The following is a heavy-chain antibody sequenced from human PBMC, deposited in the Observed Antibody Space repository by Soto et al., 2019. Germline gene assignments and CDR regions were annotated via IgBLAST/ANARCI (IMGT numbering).Heavy chain of an antibody. V-gene: IGHV5-51*01. CDR1: GYSFAGYW. CDR3: ARRHVLLDAFDI. D-gene: IGHD3-10*01. Sequence: RESLKLSCNVSGYSFAGYWITWVRQMPGKGLEWMGIIYPGDSDTRYSPSFQVQVTISADKSISTAYLQWSSLKASDTAMYYCARRHVLLDAFDIWGQGTMVNVS. J-gene: IGHJ3*02. CDR2: IYPGDSDT.